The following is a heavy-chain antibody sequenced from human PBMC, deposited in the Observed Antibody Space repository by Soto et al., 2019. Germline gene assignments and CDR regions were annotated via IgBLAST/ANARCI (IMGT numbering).Heavy chain of an antibody. CDR2: IYYSGST. J-gene: IGHJ4*02. Sequence: SETLSLTCTVSGGSISSSSYYWGWIRQPPGKGLEWIGSIYYSGSTYYNPSLKSRVTISVDTSKNQFSLKVSSVTAADTAVYYCARRELTFGGVIAHFDYWGQGTLLTASS. V-gene: IGHV4-39*01. CDR1: GGSISSSSYY. CDR3: ARRELTFGGVIAHFDY. D-gene: IGHD3-16*02.